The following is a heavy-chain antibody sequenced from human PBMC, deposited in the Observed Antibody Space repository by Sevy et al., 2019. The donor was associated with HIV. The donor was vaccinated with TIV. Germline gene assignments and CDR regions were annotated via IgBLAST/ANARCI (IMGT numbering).Heavy chain of an antibody. CDR1: GGSFSRSSYY. J-gene: IGHJ4*02. Sequence: SETLSLTCTVSGGSFSRSSYYWGWIRQPPGKGLEWIGSIYYSGSTYYNPSLKSRVTISVDTSKNQFSLKLSSVTAADTAVYYCARHVLGIRELEGYFDYWGQGTLVTVSS. D-gene: IGHD1-26*01. CDR3: ARHVLGIRELEGYFDY. CDR2: IYYSGST. V-gene: IGHV4-39*01.